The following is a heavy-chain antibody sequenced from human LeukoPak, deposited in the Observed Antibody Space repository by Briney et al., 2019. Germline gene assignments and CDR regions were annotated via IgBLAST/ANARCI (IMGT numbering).Heavy chain of an antibody. CDR2: MNPNSGNT. D-gene: IGHD2-15*01. V-gene: IGHV1-8*03. J-gene: IGHJ4*02. Sequence: ASVKVSCKASGYTFTSYDINWVRQATGQGLEWMGWMNPNSGNTGYAQKFQGRVTITRNTSISTAYMELSSLRSEDTAVYYCARGYCCSGGSCTMTDYWGQGTLVTVSS. CDR1: GYTFTSYD. CDR3: ARGYCCSGGSCTMTDY.